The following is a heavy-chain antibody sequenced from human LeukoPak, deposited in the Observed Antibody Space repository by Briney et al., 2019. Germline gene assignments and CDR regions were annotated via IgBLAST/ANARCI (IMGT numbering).Heavy chain of an antibody. CDR3: ARAGGAGLFDY. CDR2: ISWNSVNL. Sequence: GGSLRLSCVCSGFIFDDYAMHWFRQAPGKGLEWVSGISWNSVNLGYAASVKGRFTISRDNAKNSLYLQMNSLRVDDTAVYYCARAGGAGLFDYWGQGTLVTVSS. CDR1: GFIFDDYA. D-gene: IGHD2-15*01. V-gene: IGHV3-9*01. J-gene: IGHJ4*02.